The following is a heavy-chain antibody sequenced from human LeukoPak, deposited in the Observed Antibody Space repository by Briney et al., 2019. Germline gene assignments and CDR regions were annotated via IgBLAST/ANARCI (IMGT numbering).Heavy chain of an antibody. CDR2: IFYSGNT. Sequence: GSLRLSCAASGFTFSSYWMSWVRQAPGKGLEWIGYIFYSGNTKYNPSLKSRVTVSLDTSQNQFSLKLTSVTAADTAIYYCARGGYYYLDVWGKGTTVTVSS. J-gene: IGHJ6*03. CDR1: GFTFSSYW. V-gene: IGHV4-59*01. CDR3: ARGGYYYLDV.